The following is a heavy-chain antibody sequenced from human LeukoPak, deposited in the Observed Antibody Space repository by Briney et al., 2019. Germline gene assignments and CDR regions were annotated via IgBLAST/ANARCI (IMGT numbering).Heavy chain of an antibody. CDR2: VYYNGNT. CDR1: GGSISNYF. J-gene: IGHJ4*02. CDR3: AREVVAAAGLYFDY. D-gene: IGHD6-13*01. Sequence: SETLSLTCTVSGGSISNYFWSWIRQPPGKGLEWIGYVYYNGNTNYNPSLESRVTMSVDTSKNQFFLKLTSVTAADTAVYYCAREVVAAAGLYFDYWGQGTLVTVSS. V-gene: IGHV4-59*12.